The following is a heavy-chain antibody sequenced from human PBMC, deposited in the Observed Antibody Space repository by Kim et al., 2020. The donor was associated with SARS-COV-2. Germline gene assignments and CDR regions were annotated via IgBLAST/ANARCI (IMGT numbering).Heavy chain of an antibody. CDR3: AKYDRGVPWAGMDV. CDR2: ISGSGGST. D-gene: IGHD3-10*02. Sequence: GGSLRLSCAASGFTFSSYAMSWVRQAPGKGLEWVSAISGSGGSTYYADSVKDRLTISRDNSKNTLYLQMNSLRAEDTAVYYCAKYDRGVPWAGMDVWGQGTTVTVSS. V-gene: IGHV3-23*01. J-gene: IGHJ6*02. CDR1: GFTFSSYA.